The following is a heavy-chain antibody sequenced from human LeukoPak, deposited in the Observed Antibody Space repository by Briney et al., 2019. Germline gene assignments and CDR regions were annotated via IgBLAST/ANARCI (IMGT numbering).Heavy chain of an antibody. Sequence: GASVKVSCKVSGYTLTELSMHWVRQAPGKGLEWMGGFDPEDGETIYAQKFQGRVTMTEDTSTDTAYMELSSLRSEDMAVYYCATANDYSNSDFDYWGQGTLVTVSS. CDR1: GYTLTELS. CDR3: ATANDYSNSDFDY. J-gene: IGHJ4*02. D-gene: IGHD4-11*01. CDR2: FDPEDGET. V-gene: IGHV1-24*01.